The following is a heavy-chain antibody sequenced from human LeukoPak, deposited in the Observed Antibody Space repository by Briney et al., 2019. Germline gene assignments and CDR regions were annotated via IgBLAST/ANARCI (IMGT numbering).Heavy chain of an antibody. Sequence: NASETLSLTCTVSGGSISSYYWSWLRQPAGKGLEWIGRIYTSGSTNYNPSLKSRVTISVDTSKNQFSLKLSSVTAADTAVYYCARGKIAAAQTLDYWGQGTLVTVSS. D-gene: IGHD6-13*01. V-gene: IGHV4-4*07. CDR2: IYTSGST. J-gene: IGHJ4*02. CDR3: ARGKIAAAQTLDY. CDR1: GGSISSYY.